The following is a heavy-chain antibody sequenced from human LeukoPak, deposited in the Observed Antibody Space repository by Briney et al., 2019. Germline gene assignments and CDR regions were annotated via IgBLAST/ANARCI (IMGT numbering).Heavy chain of an antibody. V-gene: IGHV1-46*01. CDR1: GYTFTSYY. D-gene: IGHD1-1*01. CDR3: ARDAHPRTTGTPVRGYYYMDV. CDR2: INPSGGST. Sequence: RASVKVSCKASGYTFTSYYMHWVRQAPGQGLEWMGIINPSGGSTSYAQKFQGRVTMTRDMSTSTVYMELSSLRSEDTAVYYCARDAHPRTTGTPVRGYYYMDVWGKGTTVTISS. J-gene: IGHJ6*03.